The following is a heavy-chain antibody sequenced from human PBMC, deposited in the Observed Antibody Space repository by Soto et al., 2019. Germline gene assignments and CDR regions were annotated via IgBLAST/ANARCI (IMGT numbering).Heavy chain of an antibody. Sequence: SETLSLTCTVSGGSISNYYCNWIRQPAGKGLEWIGRIDTSGSTNYNPSLKSRVTMSVDTSKQEFSLKLSSVTAADTALYYCATLGPARLLASWGQGTLVTVSS. V-gene: IGHV4-4*07. CDR3: ATLGPARLLAS. CDR1: GGSISNYY. CDR2: IDTSGST. D-gene: IGHD1-26*01. J-gene: IGHJ4*02.